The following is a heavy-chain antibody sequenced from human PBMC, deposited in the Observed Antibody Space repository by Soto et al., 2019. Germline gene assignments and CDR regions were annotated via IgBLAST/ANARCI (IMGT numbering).Heavy chain of an antibody. V-gene: IGHV4-34*01. Sequence: QVQLQQWGAGLLKPSETLSLTCAVYGGFVSSGSYYWSWIRQPPGKELEWIGEMSHSGGTLFNPSRNARVTISVETSKNQITLKTCTVTATDTAPYYCARVARGTATTVVDACDIWGPGTMVTVSS. CDR1: GGFVSSGSYY. CDR3: ARVARGTATTVVDACDI. CDR2: MSHSGGT. D-gene: IGHD1-1*01. J-gene: IGHJ3*02.